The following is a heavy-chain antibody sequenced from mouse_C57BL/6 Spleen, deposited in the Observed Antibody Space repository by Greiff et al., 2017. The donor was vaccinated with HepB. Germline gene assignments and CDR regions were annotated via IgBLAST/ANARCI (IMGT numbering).Heavy chain of an antibody. CDR1: GFSLTSYA. Sequence: VKLVESGPGLVAPSQSLSITCTVSGFSLTSYAISWVRQPPGKGLEWLGVIWTGGGTNYNSALKSRLSISKDNSKSQVFLKMNSLQTDDTARYYCARNEDSSGYLYAMDYWGQGTSVTVSS. V-gene: IGHV2-9-1*01. CDR3: ARNEDSSGYLYAMDY. CDR2: IWTGGGT. D-gene: IGHD3-2*02. J-gene: IGHJ4*01.